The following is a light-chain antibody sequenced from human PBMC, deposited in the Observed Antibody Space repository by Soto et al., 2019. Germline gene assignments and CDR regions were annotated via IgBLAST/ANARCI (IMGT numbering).Light chain of an antibody. V-gene: IGLV2-14*03. CDR2: GVS. CDR1: SSDVGGYNY. CDR3: SSYTTDSVVV. J-gene: IGLJ2*01. Sequence: QSALTQPASVSGSPGQSITISCTGTSSDVGGYNYVSWYQQHPGKAPKLMIYGVSHRPSGVSNRFSGSKSGNTASLTISGLQAEDEADYYCSSYTTDSVVVFGGGTKLTVL.